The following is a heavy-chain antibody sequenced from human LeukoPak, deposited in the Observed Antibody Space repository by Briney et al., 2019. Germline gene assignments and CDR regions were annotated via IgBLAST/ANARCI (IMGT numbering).Heavy chain of an antibody. J-gene: IGHJ4*02. D-gene: IGHD6-13*01. CDR3: ARSAYSKGGNWDY. Sequence: PSETLSLTCTVSGGSISSGSYYWSWIRQPAGKGLEWIGRIYTSGSTNYNPSLKSRVTISVDTSKNQFSLKLSSVTAADTAVYYCARSAYSKGGNWDYWGQGTLVTVSS. CDR2: IYTSGST. CDR1: GGSISSGSYY. V-gene: IGHV4-61*02.